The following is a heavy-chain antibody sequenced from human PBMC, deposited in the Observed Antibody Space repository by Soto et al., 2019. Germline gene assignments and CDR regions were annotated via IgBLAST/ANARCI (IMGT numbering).Heavy chain of an antibody. CDR1: GYTFTSYA. Sequence: ASVKVSCTASGYTFTSYAMHWVRQAPGQRLEWMGWINAGNGNTKYSQKFQGRVTITRDTSASTAYMELSSLRSEDTAVYYCASSATTADYYYGMDVWGQGTTVTSP. D-gene: IGHD1-26*01. CDR3: ASSATTADYYYGMDV. J-gene: IGHJ6*02. CDR2: INAGNGNT. V-gene: IGHV1-3*01.